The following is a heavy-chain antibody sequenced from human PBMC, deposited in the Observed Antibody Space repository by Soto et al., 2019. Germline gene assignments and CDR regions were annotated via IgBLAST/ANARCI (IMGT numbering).Heavy chain of an antibody. V-gene: IGHV4-39*01. CDR1: GVSISGKNCY. J-gene: IGHJ4*02. D-gene: IGHD2-2*01. CDR2: LYSGST. CDR3: ATTRGILVGGSFYY. Sequence: SETLSLTCTVSGVSISGKNCYWGWIRLSPGKGLEWIGTLYSGSTFFSLSVKHRVTISVDTSKNQVSLKLRSVAAADTAIYYCATTRGILVGGSFYYWGQGIRVTVSS.